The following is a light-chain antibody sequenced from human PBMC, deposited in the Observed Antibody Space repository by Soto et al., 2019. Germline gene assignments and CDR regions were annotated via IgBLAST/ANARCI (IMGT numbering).Light chain of an antibody. CDR1: QSIDHSDRNTH. J-gene: IGKJ1*01. V-gene: IGKV2-24*01. CDR3: MQLSQFPWT. CDR2: KVS. Sequence: VMTQTPLSTPAPLGQSASISCRSCQSIDHSDRNTHLRWFHQRPGHAPSLLIYKVSKRFSGVPDRFGGSGSGTYFTLNIDRVEPEDVGLYYCMQLSQFPWTFGQGTRVEV.